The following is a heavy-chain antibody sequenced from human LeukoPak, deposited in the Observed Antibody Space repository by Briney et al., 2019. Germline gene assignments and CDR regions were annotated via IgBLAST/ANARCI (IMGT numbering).Heavy chain of an antibody. Sequence: GGSLRLSCAASGFTFSTYSINWGRQAPGKGLEWVSYISSIISTIYYADSVKGRFTISRDNAKNSVYLQMNSLRADDTAVYYCARSEGHTYGEPLLFDYWGQGTLVTVSS. D-gene: IGHD5-18*01. CDR1: GFTFSTYS. V-gene: IGHV3-48*01. CDR2: ISSIISTI. J-gene: IGHJ4*02. CDR3: ARSEGHTYGEPLLFDY.